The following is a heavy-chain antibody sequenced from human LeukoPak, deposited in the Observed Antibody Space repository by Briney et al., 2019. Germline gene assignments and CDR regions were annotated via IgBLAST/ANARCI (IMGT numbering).Heavy chain of an antibody. CDR1: GFTFSRYA. CDR3: AKAQVPESYGSGSYYVGFDY. Sequence: GASLRPSCAASGFTFSRYAVGWVRQVPGKGLEWVSAISGSGGITYYADSVKGRFTISRDNSKNTLYLQMNSLRAEDTAIYYCAKAQVPESYGSGSYYVGFDYWGQGTLVTVSS. CDR2: ISGSGGIT. J-gene: IGHJ4*02. D-gene: IGHD3-10*01. V-gene: IGHV3-23*01.